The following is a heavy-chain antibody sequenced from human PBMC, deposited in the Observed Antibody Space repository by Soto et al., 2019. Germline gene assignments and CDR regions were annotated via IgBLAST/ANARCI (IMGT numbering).Heavy chain of an antibody. D-gene: IGHD3-22*01. V-gene: IGHV4-31*08. CDR1: GGSISSGGYY. CDR2: IYYSGST. J-gene: IGHJ1*01. CDR3: ALYGCSGSRGFQH. Sequence: QVQLQESGPGLVKPSQTLSLTCTVSGGSISSGGYYWSWIRQHPGKGLEWIGYIYYSGSTYYNPSXXXPXSIYVDTAKNQFSLKLRSVAAADTAVYYRALYGCSGSRGFQHWGQGTLVTVSS.